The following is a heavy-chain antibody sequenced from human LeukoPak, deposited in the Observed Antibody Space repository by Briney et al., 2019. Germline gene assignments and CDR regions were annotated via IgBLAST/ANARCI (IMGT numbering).Heavy chain of an antibody. CDR1: GGSISSSSYY. Sequence: SETLSHTCTVSGGSISSSSYYWGWIRQPPGKRQEWIVNIYYSGSTNLNSSLKSRVTISVDTSKNQFSLKLSSVTAADTAVYYCARLAPSNYHGGSGYLDYWGQGTLVNVSS. D-gene: IGHD3-22*01. J-gene: IGHJ4*02. CDR3: ARLAPSNYHGGSGYLDY. V-gene: IGHV4-39*01. CDR2: IYYSGST.